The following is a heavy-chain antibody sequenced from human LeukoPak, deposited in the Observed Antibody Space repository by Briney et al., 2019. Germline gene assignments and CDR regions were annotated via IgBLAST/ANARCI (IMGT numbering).Heavy chain of an antibody. J-gene: IGHJ5*02. CDR3: ASLQSNWFDP. CDR1: GGSISSGDYY. Sequence: PSETLSLTCTVSGGSISSGDYYWSWLRQPPGTGLEWIGYIYYSGSTYYNPSLKSRVTISVDTSKNQFSLKLSSVTAADTAVYYCASLQSNWFDPWGQGTLVTVSS. V-gene: IGHV4-30-4*08. D-gene: IGHD4-11*01. CDR2: IYYSGST.